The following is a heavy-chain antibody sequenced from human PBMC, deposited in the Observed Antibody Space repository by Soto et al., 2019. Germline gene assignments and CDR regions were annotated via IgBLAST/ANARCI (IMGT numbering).Heavy chain of an antibody. CDR2: ISPMYGTA. D-gene: IGHD1-1*01. J-gene: IGHJ6*02. CDR1: GGTFSRYA. Sequence: SVKVSCKASGGTFSRYAFSWVRQAPGQGPEWMGGISPMYGTANYAQKFQGRVTIIADRSTNTVYMELSSLRSEDTAVYYCAKXDGGLRDNWKYYYYALDVWGPGTSVTVSS. V-gene: IGHV1-69*06. CDR3: AKXDGGLRDNWKYYYYALDV.